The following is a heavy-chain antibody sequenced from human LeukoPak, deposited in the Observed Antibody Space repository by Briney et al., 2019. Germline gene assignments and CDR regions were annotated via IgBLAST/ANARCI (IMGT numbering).Heavy chain of an antibody. Sequence: PGRSLRLSCAASGFTFSSYFMHWVRQAPGKGLEWVADIASDGSHTFYVESMKGRFTISRDNSKNTLYFQMNSLRAEDTAVYFCARERQATIHHSGAFDIWGQGTMVTVSS. CDR1: GFTFSSYF. V-gene: IGHV3-30-3*01. CDR3: ARERQATIHHSGAFDI. D-gene: IGHD2-21*01. CDR2: IASDGSHT. J-gene: IGHJ3*02.